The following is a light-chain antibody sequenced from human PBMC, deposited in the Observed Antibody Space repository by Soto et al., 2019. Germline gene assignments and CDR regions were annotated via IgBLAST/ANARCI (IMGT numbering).Light chain of an antibody. V-gene: IGKV3-20*01. Sequence: EFVLTQSPGTLSLSPGERATLSCRASQTVRNNYLAWYQQKPGQAPRLLIYDASSRATGIPDRFSGGGSGTDFTLTISRLEPEDFAVYYCQQYYNSPRTFGQGTKLEIK. CDR2: DAS. CDR1: QTVRNNY. CDR3: QQYYNSPRT. J-gene: IGKJ2*01.